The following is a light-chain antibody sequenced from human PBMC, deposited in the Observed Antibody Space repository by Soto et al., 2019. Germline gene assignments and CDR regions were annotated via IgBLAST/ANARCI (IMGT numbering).Light chain of an antibody. CDR2: TAS. V-gene: IGKV1-27*01. J-gene: IGKJ1*01. Sequence: QMTQSPSSLSASVGDRVTITCRASQDISNFLAWYQQKPGKVPKVLIYTASTLASGVPSRFSGSGSGTDFTLTISGLQPEDIATYYCLNYNNAPQTFGQGTKVEIK. CDR3: LNYNNAPQT. CDR1: QDISNF.